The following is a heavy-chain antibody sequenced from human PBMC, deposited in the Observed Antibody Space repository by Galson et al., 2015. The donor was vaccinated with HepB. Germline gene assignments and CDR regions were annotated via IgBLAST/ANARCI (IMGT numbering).Heavy chain of an antibody. J-gene: IGHJ5*02. D-gene: IGHD6-13*01. V-gene: IGHV3-23*01. CDR3: AKGAIGDGSSRSPLDP. CDR2: ISGSGGST. Sequence: SLRLSCAASGFTFSSYAMSWVRQAPGKGLEWVSAISGSGGSTYYADSVKGRFTISRDNSKNTLYLQMNSLRAEDTAVYYCAKGAIGDGSSRSPLDPWGQGTLVTVSS. CDR1: GFTFSSYA.